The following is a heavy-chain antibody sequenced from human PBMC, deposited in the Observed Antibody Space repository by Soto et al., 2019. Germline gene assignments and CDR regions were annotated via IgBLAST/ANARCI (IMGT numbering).Heavy chain of an antibody. D-gene: IGHD2-2*01. V-gene: IGHV3-23*01. CDR3: AKDRLDVIVVVPAAILDWFDP. CDR2: ISGSGGST. CDR1: GFTFSSYA. Sequence: GGSLRLSCAASGFTFSSYAMSWVRQAPGKGLEWVSAISGSGGSTDYADSVKGRFTISRDNSKNTLYLQMNSLRAEDTAVYYCAKDRLDVIVVVPAAILDWFDPWGQGTLVTVSS. J-gene: IGHJ5*02.